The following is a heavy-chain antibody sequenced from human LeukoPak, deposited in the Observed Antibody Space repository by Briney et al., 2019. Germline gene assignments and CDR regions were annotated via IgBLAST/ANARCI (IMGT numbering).Heavy chain of an antibody. J-gene: IGHJ6*02. Sequence: ASVKVSCRASGYTFTGYYMHWVRQAPGQGLEWMGWINPNSGGTNYAQKFQGRVTMTRDTSISTAYMELSRLRSDDTAVYYCARDKIFGAPGYYGMDVWGQGTTVTVSS. V-gene: IGHV1-2*02. CDR3: ARDKIFGAPGYYGMDV. CDR1: GYTFTGYY. CDR2: INPNSGGT. D-gene: IGHD3-3*01.